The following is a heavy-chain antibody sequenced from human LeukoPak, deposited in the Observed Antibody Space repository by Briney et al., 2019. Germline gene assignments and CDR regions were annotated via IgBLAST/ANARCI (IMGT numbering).Heavy chain of an antibody. CDR1: GYTFTSYY. CDR3: ARGGWVTMTTDY. CDR2: INPSGGST. V-gene: IGHV1-46*01. D-gene: IGHD4-17*01. Sequence: ASVKVSCKASGYTFTSYYMHWVRQAPGQGLEWMGIINPSGGSTSYVQKFQGRVTMTRDMSTSTVYMELSSLRSDDTAVYYCARGGWVTMTTDYWGQGTLVTVSS. J-gene: IGHJ4*02.